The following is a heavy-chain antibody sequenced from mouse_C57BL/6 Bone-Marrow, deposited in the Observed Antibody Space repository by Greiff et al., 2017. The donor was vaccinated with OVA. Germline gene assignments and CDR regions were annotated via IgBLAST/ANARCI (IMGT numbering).Heavy chain of an antibody. CDR1: GYTFTSYW. CDR2: IYPGSGST. D-gene: IGHD3-3*01. J-gene: IGHJ2*01. CDR3: ARTGRFDY. V-gene: IGHV1-55*01. Sequence: VQLQQPGAELVKPGASVKMSCKASGYTFTSYWITWVKQRPGQGLEWIGDIYPGSGSTNYNEKFKSKATLTVDKSSSTAYMQLSSLTSEDSAVYYCARTGRFDYWGQGTTLTVSS.